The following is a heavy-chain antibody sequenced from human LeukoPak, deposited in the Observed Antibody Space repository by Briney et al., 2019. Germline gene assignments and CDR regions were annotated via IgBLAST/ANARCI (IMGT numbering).Heavy chain of an antibody. D-gene: IGHD3-10*01. CDR2: INHSGGT. CDR3: ERGVDYYGV. V-gene: IGHV4-34*01. CDR1: GGSFSGYS. J-gene: IGHJ4*02. Sequence: SETLSLTCAVYGGSFSGYSWNWIRQPPVKGLEWIGEINHSGGTNYNPSLKSRVTISVDTSKKQFSLKLSSVTAADTAVYYCERGVDYYGVWGQGTLVTVSS.